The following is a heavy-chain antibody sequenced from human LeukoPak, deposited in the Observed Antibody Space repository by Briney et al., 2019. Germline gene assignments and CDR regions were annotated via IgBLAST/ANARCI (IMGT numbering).Heavy chain of an antibody. CDR2: ISSSGSSI. D-gene: IGHD3-3*02. CDR1: GVIFSSYS. V-gene: IGHV3-48*04. J-gene: IGHJ4*01. CDR3: TKDVLAGGLDY. Sequence: GGSLRLSCAASGVIFSSYSMNWVRQAPGKGLEWVSYISSSGSSIYYADSVKGRFTISRDNAKNSLYLQMNSLRVEDTALYYCTKDVLAGGLDYWGPGTLVTVSS.